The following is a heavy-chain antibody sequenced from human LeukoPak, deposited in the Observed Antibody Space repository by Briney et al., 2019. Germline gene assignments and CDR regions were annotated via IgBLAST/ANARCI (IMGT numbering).Heavy chain of an antibody. CDR2: ISAYNGNT. CDR1: GYTFTSYG. J-gene: IGHJ3*02. V-gene: IGHV1-18*01. CDR3: ASAIAVAGTYDAFDI. Sequence: ASVKVSCKASGYTFTSYGISWVRQAPGQGLEWMGWISAYNGNTNYAQKLQSRVTMTTDTSTSTAYMELRSLRSDDTAVYYCASAIAVAGTYDAFDIWGQGTMVTVSS. D-gene: IGHD6-19*01.